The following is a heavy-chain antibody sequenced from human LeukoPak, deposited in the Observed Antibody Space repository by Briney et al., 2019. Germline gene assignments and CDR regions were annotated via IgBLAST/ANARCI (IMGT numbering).Heavy chain of an antibody. CDR3: ARGRSTGYPYYFEY. D-gene: IGHD5-12*01. V-gene: IGHV1-8*03. CDR2: MNPNSGST. CDR1: GYTFTSYD. J-gene: IGHJ4*02. Sequence: ASVKVPCKASGYTFTSYDINWVRQATGQGLEWMGWMNPNSGSTGYAQKFQGRVTITRNTSISTAYMELSGLGSEDTAVYYCARGRSTGYPYYFEYWGQGTLVTVSS.